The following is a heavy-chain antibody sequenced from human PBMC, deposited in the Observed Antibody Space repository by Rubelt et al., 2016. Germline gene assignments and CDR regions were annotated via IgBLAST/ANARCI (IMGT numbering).Heavy chain of an antibody. J-gene: IGHJ4*02. V-gene: IGHV1-3*01. CDR1: GYTLTSYA. CDR3: ARVPRSGSYDIDY. CDR2: INAGYGDP. Sequence: QVQLLQSGAEVPKPGASVKVSCKASGYTLTSYAMHWVRQAPGPRLEWMGRINAGYGDPTYSQTFQGRATIPRDTSASPVAMEVSSRRSEDTAVYYCARVPRSGSYDIDYWGQGTLVTVSS. D-gene: IGHD1-26*01.